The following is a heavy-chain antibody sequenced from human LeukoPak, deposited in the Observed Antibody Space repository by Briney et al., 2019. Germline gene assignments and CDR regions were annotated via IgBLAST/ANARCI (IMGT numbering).Heavy chain of an antibody. Sequence: GGSLRLSCAASGFTFSSYAMHWVRQAPGKGLEWVAVISYDGSNKYYADSVKGRFTISRDNSKNTLYLQMNSLRAEDTAVYYCARVLVVPAAISYYYGMDVWGQGTTVTVSS. J-gene: IGHJ6*02. CDR2: ISYDGSNK. V-gene: IGHV3-30-3*01. D-gene: IGHD2-2*02. CDR3: ARVLVVPAAISYYYGMDV. CDR1: GFTFSSYA.